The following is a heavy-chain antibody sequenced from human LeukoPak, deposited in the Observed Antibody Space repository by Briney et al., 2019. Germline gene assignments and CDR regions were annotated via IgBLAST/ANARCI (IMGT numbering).Heavy chain of an antibody. Sequence: SGPALVKPTQTLTLTCTFSGFSLSTSGMCVSWIRQPPGKALEWLARIDWDDDKYYSTSLKTRLTISKDTSKNQVVLTMTNMDPVDTATYYCARSYYDYVWGSPAGGAFDIWGQGTMVTVSS. CDR2: IDWDDDK. J-gene: IGHJ3*02. CDR3: ARSYYDYVWGSPAGGAFDI. V-gene: IGHV2-70*11. D-gene: IGHD3-16*01. CDR1: GFSLSTSGMC.